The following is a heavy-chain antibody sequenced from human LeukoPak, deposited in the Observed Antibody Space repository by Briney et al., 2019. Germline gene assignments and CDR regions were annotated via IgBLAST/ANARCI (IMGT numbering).Heavy chain of an antibody. D-gene: IGHD1-26*01. J-gene: IGHJ4*02. CDR2: IIPIFGTA. Sequence: SVKVSCKASGGTFSSYAISWVRQAPGQGLEWMGRIIPIFGTANYAQKFQGRVTITTDESTSTAYMELSSLRSEDTAVYYCARGISGSYTADYWGQGTLVTVSS. V-gene: IGHV1-69*05. CDR3: ARGISGSYTADY. CDR1: GGTFSSYA.